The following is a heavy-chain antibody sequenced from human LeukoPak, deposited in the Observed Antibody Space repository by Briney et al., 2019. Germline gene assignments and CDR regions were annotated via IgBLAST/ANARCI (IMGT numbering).Heavy chain of an antibody. V-gene: IGHV3-30*18. CDR2: ISYDGSNK. J-gene: IGHJ4*02. CDR3: AKEGYNYGPIDH. Sequence: GRSLRLSCAASGFTFSSYGMHWVRQAPGKGLEWVAVISYDGSNKYYADSVKGRFTISRDNSKNTLYLQMNSLRAEDTAVYYCAKEGYNYGPIDHWGQGTLVTVSS. CDR1: GFTFSSYG. D-gene: IGHD5-18*01.